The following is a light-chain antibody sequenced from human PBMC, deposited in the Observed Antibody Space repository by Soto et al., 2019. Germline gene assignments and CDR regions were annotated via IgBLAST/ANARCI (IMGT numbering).Light chain of an antibody. CDR3: CSYAGSDWV. Sequence: QSVLTQPASVSGSPGQSITITCTGTSSNAGTYNLVSWYQQHPGKAPKLIIYEVSKRPSGVSNRFSGSKSGNTASLTISGLQAEDEADYYCCSYAGSDWVFGGGTKVTVL. V-gene: IGLV2-23*02. J-gene: IGLJ3*02. CDR1: SSNAGTYNL. CDR2: EVS.